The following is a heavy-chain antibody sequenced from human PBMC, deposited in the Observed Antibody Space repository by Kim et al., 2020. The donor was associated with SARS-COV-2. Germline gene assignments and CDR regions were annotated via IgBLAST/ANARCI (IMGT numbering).Heavy chain of an antibody. CDR2: ISSSGSTI. J-gene: IGHJ4*02. Sequence: GGSLRLSCAASGFTFSSYEMNWVRQAPGKGLEWVSYISSSGSTIYYADSVKGRFTISRDNAKNSLYLQMNSLRAEDTAVYYCARPDRPQGLQQLAFDYWGQGTLVTVSS. CDR1: GFTFSSYE. D-gene: IGHD6-6*01. CDR3: ARPDRPQGLQQLAFDY. V-gene: IGHV3-48*03.